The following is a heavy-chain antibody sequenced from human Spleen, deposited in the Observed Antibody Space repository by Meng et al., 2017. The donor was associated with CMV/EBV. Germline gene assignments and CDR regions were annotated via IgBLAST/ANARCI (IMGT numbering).Heavy chain of an antibody. J-gene: IGHJ4*02. CDR2: IIPILGIA. D-gene: IGHD3-3*01. V-gene: IGHV1-69*04. CDR1: GYTFTSYG. Sequence: SVKVSCKASGYTFTSYGISWVRQAPGQGLEWMGRIIPILGIANYAQKFQGRVTITADKSTSTAYMELSSLRSEDTAVYYCARGAFNDFWSGLPHYNWGQGTLVTVSS. CDR3: ARGAFNDFWSGLPHYN.